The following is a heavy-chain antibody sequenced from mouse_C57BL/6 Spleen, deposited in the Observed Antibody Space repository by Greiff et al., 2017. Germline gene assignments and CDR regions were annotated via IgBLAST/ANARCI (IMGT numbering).Heavy chain of an antibody. CDR2: ISNLAYSI. V-gene: IGHV5-15*01. J-gene: IGHJ4*01. D-gene: IGHD1-1*01. CDR1: GFTFSDYG. CDR3: AREYYGSSIYAMDY. Sequence: EVQLQESGGGLVQPGGSLKLSCAASGFTFSDYGMAWVRQAPRKGPEWVAFISNLAYSIYYAATVTGRFPISRENAKNTLYLEMSSLRSEDTAMYYCAREYYGSSIYAMDYWGQGTSVTVSS.